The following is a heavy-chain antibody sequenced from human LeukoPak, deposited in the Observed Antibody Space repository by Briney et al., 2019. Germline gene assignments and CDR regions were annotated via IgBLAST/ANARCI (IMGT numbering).Heavy chain of an antibody. CDR3: ARSPSMVRGVIYWFDP. CDR1: GDSITSYY. V-gene: IGHV4-59*08. J-gene: IGHJ5*02. D-gene: IGHD3-10*01. Sequence: SETLSLTCTVSGDSITSYYWSWIRQPPGKGLEWIGSMSYSGSTNYNPSLKSRVTMSVDTTKNQFSLRLNSVTAADTAVYYCARSPSMVRGVIYWFDPWGQGTLVTVSS. CDR2: MSYSGST.